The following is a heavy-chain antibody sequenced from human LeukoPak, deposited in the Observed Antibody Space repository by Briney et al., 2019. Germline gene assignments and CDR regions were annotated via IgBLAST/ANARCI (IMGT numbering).Heavy chain of an antibody. D-gene: IGHD2-8*01. CDR1: GGSFSGYY. Sequence: PSETLSLTCAVYGGSFSGYYWSWIRQPPGKGLEWIGEINHSGSTNYNPSLKSRVTISVDTSKNQFSLKLSSVTAADTAVYYCASGYAHFDHWGQGTLVTVSS. CDR2: INHSGST. V-gene: IGHV4-34*01. J-gene: IGHJ4*02. CDR3: ASGYAHFDH.